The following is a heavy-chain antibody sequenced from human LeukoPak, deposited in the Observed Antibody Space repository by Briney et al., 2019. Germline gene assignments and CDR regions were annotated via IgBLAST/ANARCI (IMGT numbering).Heavy chain of an antibody. Sequence: VKVSCKASGYTFTSYDINWVRQATGQGLEWMGWMNPNSGNTGYAQKFQGRLTMTRDTSISTAYMELRRLRSDDTAVYYCARLGYSSGSDYWGQGTLVTVSS. CDR3: ARLGYSSGSDY. CDR2: MNPNSGNT. J-gene: IGHJ4*02. CDR1: GYTFTSYD. V-gene: IGHV1-8*01. D-gene: IGHD6-19*01.